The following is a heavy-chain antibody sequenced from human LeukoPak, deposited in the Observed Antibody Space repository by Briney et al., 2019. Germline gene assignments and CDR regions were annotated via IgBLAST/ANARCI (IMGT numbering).Heavy chain of an antibody. CDR2: INPNSGGT. Sequence: XKAXGXTFTXYYMXWVRQAPGQGLEWMGWINPNSGGTNYAQKFQGWVTMTRDTSISTAYMELSRLRSDDTAVYYCARDDDGMDVWGKGTTVTVSS. V-gene: IGHV1-2*04. J-gene: IGHJ6*04. CDR3: ARDDDGMDV. CDR1: GXTFTXYY.